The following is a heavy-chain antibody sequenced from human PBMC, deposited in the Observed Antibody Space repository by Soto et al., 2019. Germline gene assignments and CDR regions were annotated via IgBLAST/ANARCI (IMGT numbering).Heavy chain of an antibody. CDR2: MNPNSGNT. CDR3: ARGRYSSSLGLNYYGMDV. D-gene: IGHD6-6*01. CDR1: GYTFTSYD. V-gene: IGHV1-8*01. J-gene: IGHJ6*02. Sequence: ASVKVSCKASGYTFTSYDINWVRQATGQGLEWMGWMNPNSGNTGYAQKFQGRVAMTRNTSISTAYMELSSLRSEDTAVYYCARGRYSSSLGLNYYGMDVWGQGTTVTVSS.